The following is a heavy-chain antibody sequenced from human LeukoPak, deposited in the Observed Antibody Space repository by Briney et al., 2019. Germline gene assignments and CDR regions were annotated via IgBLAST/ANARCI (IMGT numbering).Heavy chain of an antibody. V-gene: IGHV4-4*07. D-gene: IGHD3-22*01. CDR3: ARVETYYYDSSGYPYFDY. J-gene: IGHJ4*02. CDR1: GGSISNYY. Sequence: SESVSLTCTVSGGSISNYYWSWIRQPAGKGLEWIGRIYSSGTTIYNSSLKSRVTMSVDTSKNQFSLKLSSVTAADTAVYYCARVETYYYDSSGYPYFDYWGQGTLVPVTS. CDR2: IYSSGTT.